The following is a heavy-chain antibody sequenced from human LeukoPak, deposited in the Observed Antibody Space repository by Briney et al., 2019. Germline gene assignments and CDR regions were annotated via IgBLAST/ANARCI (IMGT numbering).Heavy chain of an antibody. CDR1: GFIFSNYA. J-gene: IGHJ4*02. D-gene: IGHD3-9*01. CDR3: AKCARIDWLPIDY. V-gene: IGHV3-23*01. CDR2: ISGAGGST. Sequence: TGGSLRLSCAASGFIFSNYAMSWVRQATGKGLEWVSGISGAGGSTYYADFVKGRFTISRDNSKNTVYLQMNSLRAEDTAVYYCAKCARIDWLPIDYWGQGTLVTVSS.